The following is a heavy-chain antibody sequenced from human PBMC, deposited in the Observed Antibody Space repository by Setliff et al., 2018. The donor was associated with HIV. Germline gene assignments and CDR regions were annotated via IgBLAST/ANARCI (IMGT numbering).Heavy chain of an antibody. V-gene: IGHV1-69*05. CDR2: IIPIFGTT. D-gene: IGHD3-3*01. Sequence: SVKVSCKASGNTFTKYYMHWVRQAPGQGLEWMGGIIPIFGTTNYAQKFQGRVTITTDKSTSTAYMELTSLRFDDTAMYYCVRGVQSPPHYSYYYMDVWGEGTMVTVSS. CDR3: VRGVQSPPHYSYYYMDV. J-gene: IGHJ6*03. CDR1: GNTFTKYY.